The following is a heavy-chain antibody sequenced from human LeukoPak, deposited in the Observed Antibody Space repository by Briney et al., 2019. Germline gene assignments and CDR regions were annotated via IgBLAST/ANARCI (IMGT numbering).Heavy chain of an antibody. CDR2: IIPIFGTA. J-gene: IGHJ6*03. D-gene: IGHD3-10*01. Sequence: ASVKVSCKASGGTFSSYAISWVRQAPGQGLEWMGGIIPIFGTANYAQKFQGRVTITADESTSTAYMELSSLRSEDTAVYYCARDRGYYYGSGSSYYYMDVWGKGTTVTISS. CDR3: ARDRGYYYGSGSSYYYMDV. V-gene: IGHV1-69*13. CDR1: GGTFSSYA.